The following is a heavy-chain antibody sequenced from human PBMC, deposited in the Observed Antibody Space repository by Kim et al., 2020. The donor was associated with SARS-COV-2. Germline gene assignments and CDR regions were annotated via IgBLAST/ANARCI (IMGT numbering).Heavy chain of an antibody. V-gene: IGHV3-48*03. D-gene: IGHD3-16*01. CDR2: ISTSGRTM. CDR3: ARGPRVGAGY. J-gene: IGHJ4*02. Sequence: GGSLRLSCAASGFTVTSFEMNWFRQAPGKGLEWVSYISTSGRTMYYADSVKGRFTISRDNAKNSLYLQMNSLGADDTAVYYCARGPRVGAGYWGQGTLVTVSS. CDR1: GFTVTSFE.